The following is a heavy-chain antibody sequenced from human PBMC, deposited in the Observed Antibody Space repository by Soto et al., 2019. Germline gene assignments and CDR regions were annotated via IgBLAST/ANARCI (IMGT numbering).Heavy chain of an antibody. CDR2: IKSKTDGGTT. D-gene: IGHD3-22*01. J-gene: IGHJ3*02. V-gene: IGHV3-15*07. Sequence: PGGSLRLSCAASGFSFSSAWINWVRQAPGKGLEWVGHIKSKTDGGTTDYAAPVKGRVTISRDDSKNTLYMQMSSLKTEDTALNYCVPSSMGYASTGYIAFDIWGQGTTVTVS. CDR1: GFSFSSAW. CDR3: VPSSMGYASTGYIAFDI.